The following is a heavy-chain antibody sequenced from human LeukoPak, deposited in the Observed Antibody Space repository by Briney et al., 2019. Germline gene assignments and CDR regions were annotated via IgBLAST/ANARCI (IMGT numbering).Heavy chain of an antibody. CDR3: ARDQSSVAGTTYNWFDP. CDR2: ISSSSSYI. CDR1: GFTFSSYS. D-gene: IGHD6-19*01. V-gene: IGHV3-21*01. J-gene: IGHJ5*02. Sequence: GGSLRLSCAASGFTFSSYSMNWVRQAPGKGLEWVSSISSSSSYIYYADSVKGRFTISIDDAKNSLYLQMNSLRAEDTAVYYCARDQSSVAGTTYNWFDPWGQGTLVTVSS.